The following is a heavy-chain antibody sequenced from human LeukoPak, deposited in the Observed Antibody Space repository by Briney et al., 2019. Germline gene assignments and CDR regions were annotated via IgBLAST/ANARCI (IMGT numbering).Heavy chain of an antibody. V-gene: IGHV3-7*01. Sequence: GGSLRLSCAASGFTFSSYWMSWVRQAPGKGLEWVANIKQDGSEKYYVDSVKGRFTISRDNAKNSLYLQMNSLRAEDTAVYYCARDGGSGWSDFDYWGQGTLVTVSS. D-gene: IGHD6-19*01. CDR3: ARDGGSGWSDFDY. CDR2: IKQDGSEK. CDR1: GFTFSSYW. J-gene: IGHJ4*02.